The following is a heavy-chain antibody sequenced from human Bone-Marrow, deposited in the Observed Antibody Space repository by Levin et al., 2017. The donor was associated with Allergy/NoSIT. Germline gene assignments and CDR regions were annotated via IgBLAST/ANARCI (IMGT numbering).Heavy chain of an antibody. V-gene: IGHV3-30-3*01. CDR3: ARDPSPYCSSISCYPHWFDP. J-gene: IGHJ5*02. Sequence: GESLNISFSSSFFPFPPSSLPFFLPSPFKVLYCVAFISYDGSNQYYADSVKGRFTISRDNSKNTLYLQMTSLRPEDTTVYYCARDPSPYCSSISCYPHWFDPWGQGTLVTVSS. CDR1: FFPFPPSS. D-gene: IGHD2-2*01. CDR2: ISYDGSNQ.